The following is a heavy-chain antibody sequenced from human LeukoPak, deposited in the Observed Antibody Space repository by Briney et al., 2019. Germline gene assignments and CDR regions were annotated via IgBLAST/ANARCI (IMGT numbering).Heavy chain of an antibody. Sequence: PSQTLSLTCTVSGGSINSGSYFWSWIRQPAGKGLEWIGRIYISGITNYNSSLMSRATISIDTSKNQFSLKLSSVTAADTAVYYCARSNSGSYRELDYWGQGALVTVSS. J-gene: IGHJ4*02. D-gene: IGHD1-26*01. CDR3: ARSNSGSYRELDY. CDR2: IYISGIT. CDR1: GGSINSGSYF. V-gene: IGHV4-61*02.